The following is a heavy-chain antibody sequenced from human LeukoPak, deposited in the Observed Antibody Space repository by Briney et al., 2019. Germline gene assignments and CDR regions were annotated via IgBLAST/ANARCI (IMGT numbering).Heavy chain of an antibody. CDR3: ARDVGMVRGVITLRY. CDR1: GFTVSSNY. J-gene: IGHJ4*02. CDR2: IYSGGST. Sequence: GGSLRLSCAASGFTVSSNYMSWVRQAPGKGLEWVSVIYSGGSTYYADSVKGRFTISRDNSKNTLYLQMNSLRAEDTAVYYCARDVGMVRGVITLRYWGQGTLVTVSS. D-gene: IGHD3-10*01. V-gene: IGHV3-66*01.